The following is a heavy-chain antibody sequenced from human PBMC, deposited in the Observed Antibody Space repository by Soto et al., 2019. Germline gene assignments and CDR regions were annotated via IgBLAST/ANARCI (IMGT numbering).Heavy chain of an antibody. J-gene: IGHJ5*02. Sequence: GGSMRLSRAASGVTFSSYGMNCVRKAPGKGLEWVSYISSSSSTIYYADSVKGRFTISRDNAKNSLYLQMNSLRAEDTAVYYCAREEGLLNWFDPWGQGTLVTVSS. CDR3: AREEGLLNWFDP. CDR2: ISSSSSTI. D-gene: IGHD1-26*01. V-gene: IGHV3-48*01. CDR1: GVTFSSYG.